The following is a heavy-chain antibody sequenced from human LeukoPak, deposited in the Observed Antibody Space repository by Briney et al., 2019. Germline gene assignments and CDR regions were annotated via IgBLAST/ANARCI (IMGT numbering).Heavy chain of an antibody. D-gene: IGHD1-26*01. V-gene: IGHV4-4*07. Sequence: PSETLSLTCTVSGGSISSYYWSWIRQRAGKGLEGIGRIYTSGSTNYNPSLKSRVTMSVDTSKNQFSLMLSSVTAADTAVYYCARGPGIVGATDLDYWGQGTLVIVSS. CDR3: ARGPGIVGATDLDY. CDR2: IYTSGST. J-gene: IGHJ4*02. CDR1: GGSISSYY.